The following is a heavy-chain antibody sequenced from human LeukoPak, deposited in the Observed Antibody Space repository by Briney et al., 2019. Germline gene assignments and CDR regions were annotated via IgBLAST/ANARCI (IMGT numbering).Heavy chain of an antibody. CDR2: IKQDGSEK. J-gene: IGHJ1*01. CDR3: ASSTVTTSEYFQH. Sequence: GGSLRLSCAASGFTFSSYEMNWVRQAPGKGLEWVANIKQDGSEKYYVDSVKGRFTISRDNAKNSLYLQTNSLRAEDTAVYYCASSTVTTSEYFQHWGQGTLVTVSS. V-gene: IGHV3-7*01. CDR1: GFTFSSYE. D-gene: IGHD4-17*01.